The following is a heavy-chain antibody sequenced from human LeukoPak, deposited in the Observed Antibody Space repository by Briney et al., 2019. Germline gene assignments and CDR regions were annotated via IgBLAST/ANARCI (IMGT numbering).Heavy chain of an antibody. CDR2: IRNKAKSHTT. V-gene: IGHV3-72*01. CDR1: GFTFSDHF. CDR3: AREAYCISTSCYETDAFDI. Sequence: AGGSLRLSCAGSGFTFSDHFMGWVRQAPGKGLEWLGHIRNKAKSHTTEYAASVKGRFTISRDDSKNSVYLQMNSLKTEDTAVYYCAREAYCISTSCYETDAFDIWGQGAMVTVSS. D-gene: IGHD2-2*01. J-gene: IGHJ3*02.